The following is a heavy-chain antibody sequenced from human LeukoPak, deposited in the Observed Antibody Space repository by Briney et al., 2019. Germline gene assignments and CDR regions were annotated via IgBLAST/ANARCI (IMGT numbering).Heavy chain of an antibody. CDR2: INPKNGTT. J-gene: IGHJ4*02. CDR3: ARGVGSTAVLDH. V-gene: IGHV1-2*02. D-gene: IGHD1-26*01. CDR1: GYTFTGYY. Sequence: ASVKVSCKASGYTFTGYYIFWMRQAPGQGLEWTGWINPKNGTTKYAQKSQGRVTLTRDTSISTAYMEISRVTYDDTAVCFCARGVGSTAVLDHWGQGTLVTVSS.